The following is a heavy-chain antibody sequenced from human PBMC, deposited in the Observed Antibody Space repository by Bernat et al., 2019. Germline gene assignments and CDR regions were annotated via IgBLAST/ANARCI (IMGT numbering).Heavy chain of an antibody. Sequence: QVQLVESGGGVVQPGRSLRLSCAASGFTFSSYGMHWVRQAPGKGLEWVAVISYDGSNKYYADSVKGRFTISRDNAKNSLYLQMNSLRAEDTAVYYCAREEAYYYYGMDVWGQGTTLTVSS. CDR2: ISYDGSNK. CDR1: GFTFSSYG. J-gene: IGHJ6*02. V-gene: IGHV3-30*03. CDR3: AREEAYYYYGMDV.